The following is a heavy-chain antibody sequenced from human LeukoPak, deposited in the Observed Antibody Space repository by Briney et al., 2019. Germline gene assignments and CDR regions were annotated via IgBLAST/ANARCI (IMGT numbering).Heavy chain of an antibody. J-gene: IGHJ4*02. V-gene: IGHV4-38-2*02. D-gene: IGHD3-22*01. CDR2: FSHRGGS. Sequence: SETLSLTCTVSGYSLSSGFFCDWIRQSPGKGLEWIGSFSHRGGSYHNPSLKSRVTISVDTSKNQFSLKLLSVTATDTAVYYCARAQDFSDSSGPNYLDFWGRGILVTVSS. CDR3: ARAQDFSDSSGPNYLDF. CDR1: GYSLSSGFF.